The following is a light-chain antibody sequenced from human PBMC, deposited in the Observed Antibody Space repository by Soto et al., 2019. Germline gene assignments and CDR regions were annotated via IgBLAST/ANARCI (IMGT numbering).Light chain of an antibody. J-gene: IGKJ5*01. CDR2: AAS. V-gene: IGKV3-20*01. CDR1: QRLTSDY. Sequence: EIVLTQSPGTLPLSPGERATLSCRASQRLTSDYLAWYQQKPGQAPRLLIYAASRRATGIPDRFSGSGSGTDFTLTISRLEPEDFAVYYCQQYGSSSITFGQGTRLEIK. CDR3: QQYGSSSIT.